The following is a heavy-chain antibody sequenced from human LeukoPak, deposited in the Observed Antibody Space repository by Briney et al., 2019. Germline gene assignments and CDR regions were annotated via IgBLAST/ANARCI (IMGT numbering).Heavy chain of an antibody. D-gene: IGHD2-8*02. CDR2: IYSSGTT. CDR1: GGSISGLY. CDR3: ARHVMRNHPGGSSYTHAFDV. Sequence: SETLSLTCAVSGGSISGLYWGWIRQPPGKGLEWVGFIYSSGTTYYNPSLKSRLTIAIDTSSNQFSLRVRSVTAADSAAYYCARHVMRNHPGGSSYTHAFDVWGHGTRVTVSS. J-gene: IGHJ3*01. V-gene: IGHV4-59*08.